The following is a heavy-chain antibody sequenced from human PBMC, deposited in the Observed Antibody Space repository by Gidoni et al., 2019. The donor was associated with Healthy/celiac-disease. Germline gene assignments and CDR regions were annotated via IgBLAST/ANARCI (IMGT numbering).Heavy chain of an antibody. J-gene: IGHJ4*02. V-gene: IGHV5-51*01. CDR3: ARQNKDTTVDY. CDR2: IYPCASDT. Sequence: SFPRYWIGWVLWMPGKGLEWMWIIYPCASDTRYSPSFQGQVTISADKSIRTPYLQWSSLQASDTAMYYCARQNKDTTVDYWGQGTLVTVSS. CDR1: SFPRYW. D-gene: IGHD1-1*01.